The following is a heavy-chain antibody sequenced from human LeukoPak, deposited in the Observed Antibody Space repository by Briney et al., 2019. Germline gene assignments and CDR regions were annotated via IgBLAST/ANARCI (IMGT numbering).Heavy chain of an antibody. J-gene: IGHJ4*02. D-gene: IGHD3-10*01. CDR1: GFTFSSYA. CDR3: AKVFGSGSPYFFDY. V-gene: IGHV3-23*01. Sequence: PGGSLRLSCAASGFTFSSYAINWVRQAPGKGLEWVSSIIGNGGSTNYADSVKGRFTISRDNSKNTLYLQMNSLRADDTAIFYCAKVFGSGSPYFFDYWGQGALVTVSS. CDR2: IIGNGGST.